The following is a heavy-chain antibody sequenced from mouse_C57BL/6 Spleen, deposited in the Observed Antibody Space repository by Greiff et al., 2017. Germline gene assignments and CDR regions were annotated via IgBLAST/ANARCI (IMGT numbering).Heavy chain of an antibody. CDR2: INYDGSST. V-gene: IGHV5-16*01. Sequence: EVKLVESEGGLVQPGSSMKLSCTASGFTFSDYYMAWVRQVPEKGLEWVANINYDGSSTYYLDSLKSRFIISRDNAKNILYLQMSSLKSEDTATYYCARDEGLSYAMDYWGQGTSVTVSS. CDR3: ARDEGLSYAMDY. D-gene: IGHD2-4*01. CDR1: GFTFSDYY. J-gene: IGHJ4*01.